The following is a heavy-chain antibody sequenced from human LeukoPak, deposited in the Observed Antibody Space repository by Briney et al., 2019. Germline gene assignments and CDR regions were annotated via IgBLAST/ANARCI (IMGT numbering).Heavy chain of an antibody. Sequence: SVKVSCKASGGTFSSYAISWVRQAPGQGLEWMGGVIPIFGTANYAQKFQGRVTITADESTSTAYMELSSLRSEDTAVYYCAREYPNLHGVDYWGQGTLVTVSS. CDR3: AREYPNLHGVDY. CDR1: GGTFSSYA. V-gene: IGHV1-69*01. CDR2: VIPIFGTA. D-gene: IGHD1-14*01. J-gene: IGHJ4*02.